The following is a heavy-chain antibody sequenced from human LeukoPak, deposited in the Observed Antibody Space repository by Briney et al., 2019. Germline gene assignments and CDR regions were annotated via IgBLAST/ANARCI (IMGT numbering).Heavy chain of an antibody. CDR2: ITPHNGGT. CDR3: ARTRNLYPGWFDP. V-gene: IGHV1-2*02. CDR1: GYTFSNLG. D-gene: IGHD1-14*01. Sequence: ASVTVSCKTSGYTFSNLGINWVRQAPGQGLEWMGWITPHNGGTNYAQKFQGGVTMTRDTSISTAYMELSRLRSDDTAVYYCARTRNLYPGWFDPWGQGTLVTVSS. J-gene: IGHJ5*02.